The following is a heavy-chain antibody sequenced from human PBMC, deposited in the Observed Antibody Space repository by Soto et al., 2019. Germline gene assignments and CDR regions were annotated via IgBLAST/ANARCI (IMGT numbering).Heavy chain of an antibody. Sequence: WGSLRLSCAASGFTYTRYSMNWVLQAPGKGLEWVSSISSTTNYIYYGDSMKGRFTISRDNAKNSLYLEMNSLRAEDTAVYYCARESEDLTSNFDYWGQGTLVTVSS. CDR1: GFTYTRYS. CDR3: ARESEDLTSNFDY. CDR2: ISSTTNYI. J-gene: IGHJ4*02. V-gene: IGHV3-21*06.